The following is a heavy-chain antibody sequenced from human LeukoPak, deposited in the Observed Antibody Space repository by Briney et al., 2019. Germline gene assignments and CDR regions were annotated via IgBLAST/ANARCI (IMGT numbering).Heavy chain of an antibody. J-gene: IGHJ4*02. Sequence: GASLKVSCKASGYTFTSYGISWVRQAPGQGLEWMGWISAYNGNTNYAQKLQGRVTMTTDTSTSTAYMELRSLRSDDTAVYYCARDRENDYGDYSHYFDYWGQGTLVTVSS. D-gene: IGHD4-17*01. V-gene: IGHV1-18*01. CDR1: GYTFTSYG. CDR3: ARDRENDYGDYSHYFDY. CDR2: ISAYNGNT.